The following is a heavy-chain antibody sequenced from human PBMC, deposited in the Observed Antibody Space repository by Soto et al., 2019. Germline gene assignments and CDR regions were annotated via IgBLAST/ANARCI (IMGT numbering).Heavy chain of an antibody. V-gene: IGHV1-18*01. CDR3: AICSDYHYGMDV. CDR2: INANHGNR. D-gene: IGHD2-15*01. Sequence: QVQLVQSGGEVKKPGASVKVSCKASGYTHSSYGISWVRQDPGQGLEWMGWINANHGNRNYAQKVQGRVTMTTETSTSTVYMEQRSLRAVDTAVYYCAICSDYHYGMDVWGQGTTVTVSS. CDR1: GYTHSSYG. J-gene: IGHJ6*02.